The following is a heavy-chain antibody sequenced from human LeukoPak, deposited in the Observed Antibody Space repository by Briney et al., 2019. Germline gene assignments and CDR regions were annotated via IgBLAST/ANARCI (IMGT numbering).Heavy chain of an antibody. CDR3: AREGGNYDFWSGYYTGFVHNWFGP. CDR2: IYSGGST. CDR1: GFTVSSNY. D-gene: IGHD3-3*01. V-gene: IGHV3-66*02. Sequence: PGGSPRLSCAASGFTVSSNYMSWVRQAPGKGLEWVSVIYSGGSTYYADSVKGRFTISRDNSKNTLYLQMNSLRAEDTAVYYCAREGGNYDFWSGYYTGFVHNWFGPWGQGTLVTVSS. J-gene: IGHJ5*02.